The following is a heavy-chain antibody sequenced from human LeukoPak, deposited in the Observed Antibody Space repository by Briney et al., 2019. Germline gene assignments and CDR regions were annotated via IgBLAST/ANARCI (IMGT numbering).Heavy chain of an antibody. CDR2: IYYSGST. CDR3: ARGLRKYYYDSSGYFPFDY. V-gene: IGHV4-30-4*01. Sequence: SETLSLTCTVSGGSISSGDYYWSWLRQPPGKGLEWIGYIYYSGSTYYNPSLKSRVTISVDTSKNQFSLKLSSVTAADTAVYYCARGLRKYYYDSSGYFPFDYWGQGTLVTVSS. CDR1: GGSISSGDYY. J-gene: IGHJ4*02. D-gene: IGHD3-22*01.